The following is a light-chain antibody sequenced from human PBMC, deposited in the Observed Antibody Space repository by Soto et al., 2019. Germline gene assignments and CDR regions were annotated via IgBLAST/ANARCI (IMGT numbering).Light chain of an antibody. V-gene: IGKV1-39*01. CDR1: QSIANF. CDR3: QQSYNVPRT. CDR2: AAI. Sequence: DIQMTQSPSSLSASVGDRVTITCRASQSIANFLNWYQQKPGKAPQLLVYAAISLKSGVPSRFSGSGSGTDFTLTISSLQPADFATYYCQQSYNVPRTFGQGTNVEIK. J-gene: IGKJ2*01.